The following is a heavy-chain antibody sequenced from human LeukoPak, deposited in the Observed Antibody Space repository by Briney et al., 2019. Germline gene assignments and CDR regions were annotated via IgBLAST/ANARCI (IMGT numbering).Heavy chain of an antibody. V-gene: IGHV4-59*01. J-gene: IGHJ4*02. D-gene: IGHD5-18*01. CDR1: GGSISSYY. CDR3: ARASGVGYSYGTADS. Sequence: PSETLSLTCTVSGGSISSYYWSWIRQPPGKGLEWIGYIYYSGSTNYNPSLKSRVTISVDTSKNQFSLRLSSVTAADTAVYYCARASGVGYSYGTADSWGQGTLVTVSS. CDR2: IYYSGST.